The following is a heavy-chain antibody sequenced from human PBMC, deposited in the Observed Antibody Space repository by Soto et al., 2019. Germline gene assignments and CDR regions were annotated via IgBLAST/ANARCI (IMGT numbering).Heavy chain of an antibody. V-gene: IGHV3-23*04. CDR2: ISGSGGST. CDR3: AKDASRYCSGGSCFTGQFDY. CDR1: GFTFSDYT. Sequence: VQLVESGGGVVQPGRSLGLSCAASGFTFSDYTMHWVRQAPGKGLEWVSAISGSGGSTYYADSVKGRFTISRDNSKNTLYLQMNSLRAEDTAVYYCAKDASRYCSGGSCFTGQFDYWGQGTLVTVSS. J-gene: IGHJ4*02. D-gene: IGHD2-15*01.